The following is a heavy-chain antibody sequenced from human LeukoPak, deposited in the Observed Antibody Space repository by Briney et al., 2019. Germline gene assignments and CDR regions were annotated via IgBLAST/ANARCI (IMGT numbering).Heavy chain of an antibody. V-gene: IGHV3-21*01. J-gene: IGHJ6*02. CDR1: GFTFSSYS. CDR2: ISSSSSYI. CDR3: ARFWGTTSSQDV. Sequence: PGGSLRLSCAASGFTFSSYSMNWVRQAPGKGLEWVSSISSSSSYIYYADSVKGRFTISRDNAKNSLYLQMNSLRAEDTAVCYCARFWGTTSSQDVWGQGTTVTVSS. D-gene: IGHD3-16*01.